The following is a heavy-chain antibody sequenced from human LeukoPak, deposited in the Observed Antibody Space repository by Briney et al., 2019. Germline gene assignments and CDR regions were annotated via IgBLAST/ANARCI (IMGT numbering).Heavy chain of an antibody. CDR1: GFTFGSYV. V-gene: IGHV3-30*04. Sequence: AGGSLRLSCAASGFTFGSYVMHWVRQAPGKGRGWVAIISYDGSNEYYADSVKGRFTICRDNSKHTLYLQMNSLRAADTAVYYCARDKRPSYLSSFDYWGQGTLVTVSS. CDR3: ARDKRPSYLSSFDY. D-gene: IGHD2-2*01. J-gene: IGHJ4*02. CDR2: ISYDGSNE.